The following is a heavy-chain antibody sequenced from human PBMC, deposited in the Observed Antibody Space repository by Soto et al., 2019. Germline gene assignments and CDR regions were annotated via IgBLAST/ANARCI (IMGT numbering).Heavy chain of an antibody. D-gene: IGHD5-12*01. CDR1: GGSISSSSYY. Sequence: PSETLSLTCTVSGGSISSSSYYWGWIRQPPGKGLEWIGEINHSGSTNYNPSLKSRVTISVDTSKNQFSLKLSSVTAADTAVYYCARAGIVDIVAGTYYYYGMDVWGQGTTVTVSS. V-gene: IGHV4-39*07. J-gene: IGHJ6*02. CDR2: INHSGST. CDR3: ARAGIVDIVAGTYYYYGMDV.